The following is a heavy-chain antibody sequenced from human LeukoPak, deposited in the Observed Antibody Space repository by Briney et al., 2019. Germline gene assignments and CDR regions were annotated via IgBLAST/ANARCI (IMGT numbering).Heavy chain of an antibody. D-gene: IGHD4-17*01. V-gene: IGHV3-7*01. CDR2: IKQEGSEK. Sequence: GGSLRLSCAASGLTFSSYWMSWVRQAPGKGLEWVANIKQEGSEKYYVDSVKGRFTISRDNAKNSLYLQMNSLRAEDTAVYYCARDKSYGDSSDYWGQGTLVTVSS. CDR3: ARDKSYGDSSDY. CDR1: GLTFSSYW. J-gene: IGHJ4*02.